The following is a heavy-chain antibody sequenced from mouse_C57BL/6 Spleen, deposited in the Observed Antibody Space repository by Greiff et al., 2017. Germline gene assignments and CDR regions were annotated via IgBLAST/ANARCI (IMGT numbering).Heavy chain of an antibody. D-gene: IGHD2-4*01. V-gene: IGHV1-54*01. CDR2: INPGSGGT. Sequence: QVQLQQSGAELVRPGTSVKVSCKASGYAFTNYLIEWVKQRPGQGLEWIGVINPGSGGTNYNEKFKGKATLTADKSSSTAYMQLSSLTSEDSAVYFCARGGYDYDGYFDVWGTGTTGTVSS. CDR1: GYAFTNYL. CDR3: ARGGYDYDGYFDV. J-gene: IGHJ1*03.